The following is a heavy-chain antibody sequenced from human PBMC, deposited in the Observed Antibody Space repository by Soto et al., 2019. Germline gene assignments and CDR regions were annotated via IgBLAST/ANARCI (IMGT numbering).Heavy chain of an antibody. CDR2: ISYDGTNK. J-gene: IGHJ6*02. V-gene: IGHV3-30*18. CDR3: VKERYGQLWLEDYGMDV. D-gene: IGHD5-18*01. Sequence: QVQLVESGGGVVQPGTSLRLSCAASGFTFSSYGIHWVRQAPGKGLEWVALISYDGTNKYYADSVKGRFSISRDNFRTRMYLQMNSLRAEDTAVYRCVKERYGQLWLEDYGMDVWGQGTTVTVSS. CDR1: GFTFSSYG.